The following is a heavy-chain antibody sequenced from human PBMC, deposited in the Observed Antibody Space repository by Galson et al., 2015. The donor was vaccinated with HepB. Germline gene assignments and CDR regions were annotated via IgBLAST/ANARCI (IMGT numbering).Heavy chain of an antibody. CDR1: GFTFSSSA. J-gene: IGHJ6*02. V-gene: IGHV3-30-3*01. Sequence: SLRLSCAASGFTFSSSAMHWVRQAPGKGLEWVAVISYDGSKKYYADSVKGRFTISRDNSKNTLYLQMNSLRAEDTAVYYCARGGYCSSASCYSYYYYFIMDVWGQGTTVTVSS. D-gene: IGHD2-2*01. CDR3: ARGGYCSSASCYSYYYYFIMDV. CDR2: ISYDGSKK.